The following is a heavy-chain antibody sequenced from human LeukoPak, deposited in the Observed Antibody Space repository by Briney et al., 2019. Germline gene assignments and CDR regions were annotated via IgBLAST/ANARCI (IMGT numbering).Heavy chain of an antibody. CDR1: GYTFTSYG. CDR3: AREGDTAMVPGYYYYYGMDV. V-gene: IGHV1-18*01. D-gene: IGHD5-18*01. Sequence: ASVKVSCKASGYTFTSYGISWVRQAPGQGLEWMGWISAYNGNTNYAQKLQGRVTMTTDTSTSTAYMELRSLRSDDTAVYYCAREGDTAMVPGYYYYYGMDVWGQGTTVTVSS. J-gene: IGHJ6*02. CDR2: ISAYNGNT.